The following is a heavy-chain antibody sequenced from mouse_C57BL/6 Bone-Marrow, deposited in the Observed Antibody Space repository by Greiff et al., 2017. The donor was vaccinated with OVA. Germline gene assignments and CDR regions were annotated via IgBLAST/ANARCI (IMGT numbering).Heavy chain of an antibody. Sequence: EVQLVESGGGLVQPKGSLKLSCAASGFSFNTYAMNWVRQAPGKGLEWVARIRSKSNNYATYYADSVKDRFTISRDDSESMLYLQMNNLKTEDTAMYYCVRQRGTENAMDYWGQGTSVTVSS. V-gene: IGHV10-1*01. D-gene: IGHD3-3*01. CDR2: IRSKSNNYAT. CDR1: GFSFNTYA. CDR3: VRQRGTENAMDY. J-gene: IGHJ4*01.